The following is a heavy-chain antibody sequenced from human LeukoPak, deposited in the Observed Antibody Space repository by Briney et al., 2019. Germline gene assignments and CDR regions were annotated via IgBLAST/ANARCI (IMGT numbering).Heavy chain of an antibody. D-gene: IGHD6-19*01. V-gene: IGHV3-23*01. CDR3: AKARAVAGFDY. CDR2: ISGSGGST. J-gene: IGHJ4*02. CDR1: GFTLSSYA. Sequence: GGSLRLSCAASGFTLSSYAMSWVRQAPGKGLGWVSAISGSGGSTYYADSVKGRFTISRDNSKNTLYLQMNSLRAEDTAVYYCAKARAVAGFDYWGQGTLVTVSS.